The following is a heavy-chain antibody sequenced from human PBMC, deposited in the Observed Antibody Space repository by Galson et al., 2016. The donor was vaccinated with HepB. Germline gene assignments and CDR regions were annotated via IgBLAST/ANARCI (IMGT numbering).Heavy chain of an antibody. CDR3: ARRLGVALDY. J-gene: IGHJ4*02. D-gene: IGHD5-12*01. V-gene: IGHV4-39*01. CDR2: IYYSGIT. Sequence: SETLSLICAVSGGSISSDVYYWVWIRQTPGKGLEWVGTIYYSGITYYNPSLTSRVTISVDTSKNQFSLKMNSVTAADTGIYYCARRLGVALDYWGQGTLVTVSS. CDR1: GGSISSDVYY.